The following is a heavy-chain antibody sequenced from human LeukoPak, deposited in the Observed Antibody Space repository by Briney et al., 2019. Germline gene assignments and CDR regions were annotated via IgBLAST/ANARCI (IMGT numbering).Heavy chain of an antibody. CDR2: IYYSGIT. V-gene: IGHV4-59*12. Sequence: SETLSLTCTVSAGSISSYYWNWIRQPPGKGLEWIGYIYYSGITNYNPSLKSRVTISVDTSKNQFSLKLSSVTAADTAVYYCARGPGHYYYYYMDVWGKGTTVTISS. CDR3: ARGPGHYYYYYMDV. CDR1: AGSISSYY. J-gene: IGHJ6*03.